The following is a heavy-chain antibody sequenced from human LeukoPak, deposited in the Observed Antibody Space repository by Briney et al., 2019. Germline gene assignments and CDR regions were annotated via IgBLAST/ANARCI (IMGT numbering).Heavy chain of an antibody. D-gene: IGHD2-15*01. CDR1: GFPFSNYA. CDR3: AKNRGYCSGGSCYGDY. Sequence: GGSLRLSCAASGFPFSNYAMSWVRQAPGKGLEWVSSISGDGGSTYYADSVKGRFTISRDNSKNTVYLQMNSLRAEDTAIYYCAKNRGYCSGGSCYGDYWGQGTLVTVSS. J-gene: IGHJ4*02. CDR2: ISGDGGST. V-gene: IGHV3-23*01.